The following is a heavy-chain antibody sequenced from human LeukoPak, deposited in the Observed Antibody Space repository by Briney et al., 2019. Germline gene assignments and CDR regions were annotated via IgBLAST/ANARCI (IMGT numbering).Heavy chain of an antibody. D-gene: IGHD3-9*01. V-gene: IGHV3-21*01. J-gene: IGHJ4*02. CDR1: GFTFSSYS. CDR2: ISSSSSYI. Sequence: GGSLRLSCAASGFTFSSYSMNWVRQAPGKGLEWVSSISSSSSYIYYADSVKGRFTISRDNAKNSLYMQMNSLRAEDTAVYYCARAGYSSGYDILTGYYGGLNFDYWGQGTLVTVSS. CDR3: ARAGYSSGYDILTGYYGGLNFDY.